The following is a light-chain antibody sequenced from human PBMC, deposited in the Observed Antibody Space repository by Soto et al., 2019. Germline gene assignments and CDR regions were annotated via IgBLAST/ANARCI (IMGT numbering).Light chain of an antibody. CDR3: QQRSNWHRT. J-gene: IGKJ1*01. Sequence: DIVLTQSPATLSLSPGERATLSCRASQSVGTFLAWYQQKPGQAPSLLIYDASNRATGIPARFSGSGSGTDFTLTISSLEPEDFAVYYCQQRSNWHRTFGQGTKVEIK. CDR1: QSVGTF. V-gene: IGKV3-11*01. CDR2: DAS.